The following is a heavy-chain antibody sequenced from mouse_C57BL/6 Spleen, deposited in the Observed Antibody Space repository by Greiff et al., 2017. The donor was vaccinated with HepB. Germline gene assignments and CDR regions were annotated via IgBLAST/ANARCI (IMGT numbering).Heavy chain of an antibody. Sequence: VQLQQPGAELVKPGASVKLSCKASGYTFTSYWMHWVKQRPGQGLEWIGMIHPKSGSTNYNEKFKSKATLTVDKSSSTAYMHLSSLTSEDSADYYCARGDTRVTYFDDWGKGTTLTVSS. CDR3: ARGDTRVTYFDD. CDR2: IHPKSGST. CDR1: GYTFTSYW. J-gene: IGHJ2*01. D-gene: IGHD2-2*01. V-gene: IGHV1-64*01.